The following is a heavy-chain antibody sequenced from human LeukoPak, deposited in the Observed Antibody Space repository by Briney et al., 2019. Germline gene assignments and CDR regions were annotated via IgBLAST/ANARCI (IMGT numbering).Heavy chain of an antibody. CDR2: IYTSGST. CDR1: GGSIRSYY. Sequence: SETLSLTCTVSGGSIRSYYWSWIRQPAAKGLEWIGRIYTSGSTNYNPSLKSRVTMSVDTSKNQFSLKLASVTAADTAVYYCAREGAEVRGVLVRYYFDYWGQGALVTVSS. J-gene: IGHJ4*02. CDR3: AREGAEVRGVLVRYYFDY. D-gene: IGHD3-10*01. V-gene: IGHV4-4*07.